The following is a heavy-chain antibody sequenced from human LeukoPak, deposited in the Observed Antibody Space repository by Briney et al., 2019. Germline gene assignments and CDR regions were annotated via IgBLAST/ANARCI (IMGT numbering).Heavy chain of an antibody. CDR1: GLTVSSNY. V-gene: IGHV3-66*01. J-gene: IGHJ4*02. CDR3: ARDLSADSSGWDRHFDY. D-gene: IGHD6-19*01. Sequence: GGSLRLSCAASGLTVSSNYMSWVRQAPGKGLEWVSVIYSGGSTYYADSVKGRFTISRDNSQNKLYLQMNSLRVEDTAVYYCARDLSADSSGWDRHFDYWGQGTLVTVSS. CDR2: IYSGGST.